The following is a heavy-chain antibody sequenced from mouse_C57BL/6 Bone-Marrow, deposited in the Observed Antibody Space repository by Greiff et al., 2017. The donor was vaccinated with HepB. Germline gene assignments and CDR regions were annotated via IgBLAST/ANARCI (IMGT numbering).Heavy chain of an antibody. CDR3: ARSKGSGSSYGGFAY. CDR2: IDPEDGET. CDR1: GFNIKDYY. Sequence: VQLKESGAELVKPGASVKLSCTASGFNIKDYYMHWVKQRTEQGLEWIGRIDPEDGETKYAPKFQGKATITADTSSNTAYLQLSSLTSEDTAVYYCARSKGSGSSYGGFAYWGQGTLVTVSA. J-gene: IGHJ3*01. V-gene: IGHV14-2*01. D-gene: IGHD1-1*01.